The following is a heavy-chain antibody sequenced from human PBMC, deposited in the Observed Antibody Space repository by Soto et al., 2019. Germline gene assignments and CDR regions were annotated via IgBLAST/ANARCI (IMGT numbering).Heavy chain of an antibody. V-gene: IGHV4-31*03. CDR3: ARDAHPGAAAGNINWFDP. CDR1: GGSISSGGYY. Sequence: QVQLQESGPGLVKPSQTLSLTCTVSGGSISSGGYYWSWIRQHPGKGLEWIGYIYYSGSTYYNPSLKRRVTISVDTSKNQFSLKLSSVTAADTAVYYCARDAHPGAAAGNINWFDPWGQGTLVTVSS. CDR2: IYYSGST. D-gene: IGHD6-13*01. J-gene: IGHJ5*02.